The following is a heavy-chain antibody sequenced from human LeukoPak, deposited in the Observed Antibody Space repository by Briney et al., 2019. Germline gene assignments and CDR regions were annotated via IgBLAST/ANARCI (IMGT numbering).Heavy chain of an antibody. V-gene: IGHV3-7*03. CDR2: INHNGNVN. Sequence: GGSLRLSCAASGLTFSSYWMSWVRQAPGKGLEWVASINHNGNVNYYVDSVKGRFTISRDNAKSSLYLQMSNLRAEDTAVYFCARGGGLDVWGQGATVTVSS. J-gene: IGHJ6*02. CDR3: ARGGGLDV. D-gene: IGHD3-16*01. CDR1: GLTFSSYW.